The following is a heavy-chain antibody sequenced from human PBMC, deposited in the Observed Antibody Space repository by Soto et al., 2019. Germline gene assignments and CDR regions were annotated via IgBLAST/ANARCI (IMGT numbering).Heavy chain of an antibody. CDR1: GYTFHRFG. CDR3: ARLRNSVSHTHFYLGIDV. Sequence: QAHFEQSGIEVKKPGASVKVTCKASGYTFHRFGISWVRQAPGPGLEWMGWISTYNDNTNYAQKFRGRVAMGTDMSTSAASMELRSPTPDDTAVYYWARLRNSVSHTHFYLGIDVWGQGTTIIVSS. J-gene: IGHJ6*02. D-gene: IGHD2-8*01. CDR2: ISTYNDNT. V-gene: IGHV1-18*01.